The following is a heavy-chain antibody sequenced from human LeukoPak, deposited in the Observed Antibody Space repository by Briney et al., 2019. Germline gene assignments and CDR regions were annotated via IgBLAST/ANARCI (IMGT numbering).Heavy chain of an antibody. Sequence: PSETLSLTCSASGGSISSYYWSWIRQPPGKGLERIGYIYYSGSTDYSPSLKSRVTISVDMSKNQFSLKLSSVTAADTALYYCARGASSSSAPLDDWGQGTLVTASS. CDR3: ARGASSSSAPLDD. V-gene: IGHV4-59*01. CDR2: IYYSGST. D-gene: IGHD6-6*01. J-gene: IGHJ4*02. CDR1: GGSISSYY.